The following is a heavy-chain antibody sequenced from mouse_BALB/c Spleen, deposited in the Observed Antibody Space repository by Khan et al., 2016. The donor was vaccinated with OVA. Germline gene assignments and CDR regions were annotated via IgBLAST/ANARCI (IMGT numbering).Heavy chain of an antibody. Sequence: EVHLVESGGDLVKPGGSLKLSCAASGFTFSTYGMSWVRQTPDKRMEWVATISTGGSYTYYPDSVKGRFTISRDNAKNTLYLQMNSLKSEDTAIFYCARLTYYHDSEGFAYWGQGTLVTVSA. CDR3: ARLTYYHDSEGFAY. CDR1: GFTFSTYG. D-gene: IGHD1-1*01. CDR2: ISTGGSYT. V-gene: IGHV5-6*01. J-gene: IGHJ3*01.